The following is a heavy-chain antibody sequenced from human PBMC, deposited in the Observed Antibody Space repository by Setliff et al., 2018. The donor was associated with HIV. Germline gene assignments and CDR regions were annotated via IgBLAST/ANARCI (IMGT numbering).Heavy chain of an antibody. CDR1: GFTFSDVW. CDR2: IKSKVHGGTI. Sequence: GGSLRLSCAASGFTFSDVWMHWVRQAPGKGLEWVGRIKSKVHGGTIEYAAPVKGRFTISRDDSENTLYLQMNSLKTEDTAEYYCASDRVDGSENYYNAFDIWGQGTMVTVSS. J-gene: IGHJ3*02. CDR3: ASDRVDGSENYYNAFDI. D-gene: IGHD3-10*01. V-gene: IGHV3-15*07.